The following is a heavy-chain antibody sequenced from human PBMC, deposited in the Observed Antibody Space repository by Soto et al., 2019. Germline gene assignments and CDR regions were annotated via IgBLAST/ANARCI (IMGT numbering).Heavy chain of an antibody. J-gene: IGHJ4*02. CDR1: GFTFSSYS. CDR2: ISGSSSMI. D-gene: IGHD2-8*01. Sequence: EVQLVESGGGLVQPGGSLRLSCAACGFTFSSYSMNWVRQAPGKGLEWVSYISGSSSMIYYADSVKGRFTISRDNAKNSLYLQMNSLRAEDTAVYYCARDLNPRQEMLYALLGYWGQGTLVTVSS. CDR3: ARDLNPRQEMLYALLGY. V-gene: IGHV3-48*01.